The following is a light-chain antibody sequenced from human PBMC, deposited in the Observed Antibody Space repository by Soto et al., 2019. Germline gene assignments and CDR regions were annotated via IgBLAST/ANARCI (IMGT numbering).Light chain of an antibody. J-gene: IGKJ5*01. CDR3: QQDNNWPPIT. CDR2: GAY. V-gene: IGKV3-15*01. CDR1: QSVSSN. Sequence: EIVLTQSPGTLSLSPGERATLSCRASQSVSSNLAWYQQKPGQAPRLLIYGAYIRATGIPARFSGSGSGTEFTLTIRSLQSEDFAVYYCQQDNNWPPITFGQGTRLEIK.